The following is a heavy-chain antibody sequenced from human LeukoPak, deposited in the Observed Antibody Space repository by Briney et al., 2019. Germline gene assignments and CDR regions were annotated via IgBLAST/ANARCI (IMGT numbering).Heavy chain of an antibody. Sequence: GESLKISCKGSGYSFTSYWIGWVRQMPGKGLEWMGIIYPDDSDTRYSPSFQGQVTISADKSISTAYLQWSSLKASDTAMYYCARFAYFDWLGNYYGMDVWGQGATVTVSS. CDR2: IYPDDSDT. CDR1: GYSFTSYW. V-gene: IGHV5-51*01. CDR3: ARFAYFDWLGNYYGMDV. D-gene: IGHD3-9*01. J-gene: IGHJ6*02.